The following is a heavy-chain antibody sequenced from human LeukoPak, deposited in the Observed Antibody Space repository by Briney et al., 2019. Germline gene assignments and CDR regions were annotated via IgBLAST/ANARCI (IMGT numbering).Heavy chain of an antibody. J-gene: IGHJ4*02. D-gene: IGHD6-19*01. Sequence: SETLSLTCTVSGGSISSSSYYWGWIRQPPGKGLEWIASIYYSGSTYYNPSLKSRVTISVDTSRNQFSLKLSSVTAADTAVYYCASLAVAGLSEGYWGQGTLVIVSS. CDR1: GGSISSSSYY. CDR3: ASLAVAGLSEGY. CDR2: IYYSGST. V-gene: IGHV4-39*01.